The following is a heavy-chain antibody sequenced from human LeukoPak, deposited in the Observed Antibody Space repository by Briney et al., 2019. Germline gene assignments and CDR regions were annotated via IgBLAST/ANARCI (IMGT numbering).Heavy chain of an antibody. Sequence: GGSVRLSCAASGFTFSSYAMHWVRQAPGKGLEWVAVISYDGSNKYYADSVKGRFTISRDNSKNTLYLQMNSLRAEDTAVYYCAKGGYSYGFVYYYMDVWGKGTTVTVSS. CDR3: AKGGYSYGFVYYYMDV. CDR2: ISYDGSNK. J-gene: IGHJ6*03. V-gene: IGHV3-30-3*01. D-gene: IGHD5-18*01. CDR1: GFTFSSYA.